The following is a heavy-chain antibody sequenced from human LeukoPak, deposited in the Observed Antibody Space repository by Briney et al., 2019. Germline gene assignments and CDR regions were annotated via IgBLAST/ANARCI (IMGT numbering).Heavy chain of an antibody. V-gene: IGHV4-30-4*01. CDR1: GGSINTGEYY. D-gene: IGHD6-19*01. CDR3: AKNRAVAAGSLTW. CDR2: IYYSGST. Sequence: SQTLSLTCSVSGGSINTGEYYWSWIRQPPGKGLEWIGYIYYSGSTYYNPSLKSRVTISIDTSKNQFSLKLSSVTATDTAVYYCAKNRAVAAGSLTWWGQGTLVTVSS. J-gene: IGHJ4*02.